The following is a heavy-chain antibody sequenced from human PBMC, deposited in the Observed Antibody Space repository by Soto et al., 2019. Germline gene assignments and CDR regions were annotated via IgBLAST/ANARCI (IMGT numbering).Heavy chain of an antibody. V-gene: IGHV1-3*04. CDR2: ISTGNGKT. Sequence: ASVKVSCKASGYTFTDYAVHWVRQAPGQRLEWMGWISTGNGKTKYSQKFQGRVTITRDTSATTAYMELSGLRSEDTAVYYCAKGSQMWTPDYWGQGTMVTVYS. D-gene: IGHD2-21*01. J-gene: IGHJ4*02. CDR1: GYTFTDYA. CDR3: AKGSQMWTPDY.